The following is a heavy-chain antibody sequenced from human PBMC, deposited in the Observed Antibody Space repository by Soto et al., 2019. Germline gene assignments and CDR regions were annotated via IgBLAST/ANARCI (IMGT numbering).Heavy chain of an antibody. CDR2: ISYDGSNK. CDR1: GFTFSSYA. Sequence: QVQLVESGGGVAHPGRSLRLSCAASGFTFSSYAMHGFGQAPGKGLEWVAVISYDGSNKYYADSVKGRFTISRDNSKNTLYLQMNSLRAEDTAVYYCAGGSSSSPFSPFQHWGQGTLVTVSS. J-gene: IGHJ1*01. CDR3: AGGSSSSPFSPFQH. D-gene: IGHD6-6*01. V-gene: IGHV3-30-3*01.